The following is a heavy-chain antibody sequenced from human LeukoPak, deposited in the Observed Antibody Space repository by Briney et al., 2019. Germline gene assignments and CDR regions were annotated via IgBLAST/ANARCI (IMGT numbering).Heavy chain of an antibody. V-gene: IGHV1-2*02. CDR2: INPNSGGT. CDR3: AISPVSPMNWFDP. J-gene: IGHJ5*02. Sequence: ASVKVSCKASGYTFTGYYMHWVRQAPGRGLEWMGWINPNSGGTNYAQKFQGRVTMTRDTSISTAYMELSRLRSDDTAVYYCAISPVSPMNWFDPWGQGTLVTVSS. CDR1: GYTFTGYY.